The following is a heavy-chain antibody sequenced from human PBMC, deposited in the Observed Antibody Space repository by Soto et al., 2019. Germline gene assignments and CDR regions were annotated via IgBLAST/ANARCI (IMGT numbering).Heavy chain of an antibody. CDR2: IIPIFGTA. V-gene: IGHV1-69*13. CDR1: GGTFSSYA. CDR3: AREATMVRGDTIRSGMDV. D-gene: IGHD3-10*01. J-gene: IGHJ6*02. Sequence: SVKVSCKASGGTFSSYAISWVRQAPGQGLEWMGGIIPIFGTANYAQKFQGRVTITADESTSTAYMELSRLRSDDTAVYYCAREATMVRGDTIRSGMDVWGQGTTVTVSS.